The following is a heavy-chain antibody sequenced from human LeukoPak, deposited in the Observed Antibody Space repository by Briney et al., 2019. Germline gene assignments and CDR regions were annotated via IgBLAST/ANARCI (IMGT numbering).Heavy chain of an antibody. CDR3: AKASAMIVVVSKHFDY. J-gene: IGHJ4*02. Sequence: GGSLRLSCAASGFTFSSYEMNWVRQAPGKGLEWVSYISSSGSTIYYADSVKGRFTISRDNAKNSLYLQMNSLRAEDTAVYYCAKASAMIVVVSKHFDYWGQGALVTVSS. D-gene: IGHD3-22*01. V-gene: IGHV3-48*03. CDR1: GFTFSSYE. CDR2: ISSSGSTI.